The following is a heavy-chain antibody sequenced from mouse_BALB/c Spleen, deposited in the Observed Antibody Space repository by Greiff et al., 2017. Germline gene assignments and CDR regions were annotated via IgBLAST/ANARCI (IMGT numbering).Heavy chain of an antibody. CDR3: ARGGGNYPAWFAY. V-gene: IGHV14-3*02. Sequence: EVQLQQSGAELVKPGASVKLSCTASGFNIKDTYMHWVKQRPEQGLEWIGRIDPANGNTKYDPKFQGKATITADTSSNTAYLQLSSLTSEDTAVYYCARGGGNYPAWFAYWGQGTLVTVAA. CDR2: IDPANGNT. D-gene: IGHD2-1*01. J-gene: IGHJ3*01. CDR1: GFNIKDTY.